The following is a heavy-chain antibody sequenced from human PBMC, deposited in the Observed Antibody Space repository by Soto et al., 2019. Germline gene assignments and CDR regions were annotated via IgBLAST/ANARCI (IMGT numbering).Heavy chain of an antibody. V-gene: IGHV4-59*01. CDR3: ARSSGYSSSRFDY. J-gene: IGHJ4*02. D-gene: IGHD6-13*01. CDR1: GGSISSYY. Sequence: LSLTCTVSGGSISSYYWSWIRQPPGKGLEWIGYIYYSGSTNYNPSLKSRVTISVDTSKNQFSLKLSSVTAADTAVYYCARSSGYSSSRFDYWGQGILVTVSS. CDR2: IYYSGST.